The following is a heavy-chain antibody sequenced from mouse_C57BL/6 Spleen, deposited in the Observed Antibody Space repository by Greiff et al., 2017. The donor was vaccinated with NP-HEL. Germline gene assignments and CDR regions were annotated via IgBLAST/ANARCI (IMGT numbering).Heavy chain of an antibody. CDR3: ARLPITTVVAGAMDY. D-gene: IGHD1-1*01. J-gene: IGHJ4*01. Sequence: QVQLQQPGAELVMPGASVKLSCKASGYTFTSYWMHWVKQRPGQGLEWIGEIDPSDSYTNYNQKFKGKSTLTVDKSSSTAYMQLSSLTSEDSAVYYCARLPITTVVAGAMDYGGQGTSVTVSS. V-gene: IGHV1-69*01. CDR1: GYTFTSYW. CDR2: IDPSDSYT.